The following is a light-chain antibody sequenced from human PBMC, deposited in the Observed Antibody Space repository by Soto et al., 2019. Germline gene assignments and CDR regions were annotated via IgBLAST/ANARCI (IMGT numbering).Light chain of an antibody. J-gene: IGKJ1*01. CDR3: HQFGYSPRT. V-gene: IGKV3-20*01. CDR2: ATS. CDR1: QTVNSDY. Sequence: EIVVTQSPGTLSLSPWETATLSCRASQTVNSDYLAWVQQRPGQAPRLLIFATSRRATDIPDRVSGSGSGTDVTLAIRRLEPEDFAVYYCHQFGYSPRTFGQGTKVDIK.